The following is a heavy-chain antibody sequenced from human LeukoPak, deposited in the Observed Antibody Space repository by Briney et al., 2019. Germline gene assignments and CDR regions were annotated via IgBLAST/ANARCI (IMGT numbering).Heavy chain of an antibody. CDR3: ARDPSPFYADYGY. Sequence: GSLRPSCAASGVTVSSSYMSWVRPAPGKGLEWVSTMYSGGGTDYADSVKGRFTISRDNSKNTLFLQMNSLRAEDTAVYYCARDPSPFYADYGYWGQGTLVTVSS. CDR1: GVTVSSSY. CDR2: MYSGGGT. J-gene: IGHJ4*02. V-gene: IGHV3-66*01. D-gene: IGHD4-17*01.